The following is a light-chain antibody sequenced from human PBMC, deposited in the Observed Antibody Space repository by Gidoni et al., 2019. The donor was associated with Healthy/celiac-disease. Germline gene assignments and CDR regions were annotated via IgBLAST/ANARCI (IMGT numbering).Light chain of an antibody. CDR3: QQYNNWLYT. V-gene: IGKV3-15*01. CDR2: GAS. Sequence: ATLSCRASQSVSSNLAWYQQKPGQAPRLLIYGASTRATGIPARFSGSGSGTEFTLTISSLQSEDFAVYYCQQYNNWLYTFXQXTKLXIK. J-gene: IGKJ2*01. CDR1: QSVSSN.